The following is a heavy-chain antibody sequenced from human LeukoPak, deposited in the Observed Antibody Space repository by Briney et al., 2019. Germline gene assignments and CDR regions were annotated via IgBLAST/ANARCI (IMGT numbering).Heavy chain of an antibody. CDR2: ITNSGSTI. Sequence: GGSLRLSCAASGFTFSSYEVNWVRQAPGKALEWVSYITNSGSTIYYADSVKGRFTISRDNAKNSLYLQMNSLRAEDTAVYYCARESEIRFLEWLFVIDYWGQGTLVTVSS. CDR1: GFTFSSYE. D-gene: IGHD3-3*01. V-gene: IGHV3-48*03. CDR3: ARESEIRFLEWLFVIDY. J-gene: IGHJ4*02.